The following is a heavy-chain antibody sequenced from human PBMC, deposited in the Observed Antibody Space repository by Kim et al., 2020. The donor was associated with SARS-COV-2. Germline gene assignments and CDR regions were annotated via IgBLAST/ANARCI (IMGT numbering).Heavy chain of an antibody. CDR2: ISSSGSTI. V-gene: IGHV3-11*01. Sequence: GGSLRLSCAASGFTFSDYYMSWIRQAPGKGLEWVSYISSSGSTIYYADSVKGRFTISRDNAKNSLYLQMNSLRAEDTAVYYCARDPHPVYYYDSSGYPRYWGQGTLVTVSS. J-gene: IGHJ4*02. D-gene: IGHD3-22*01. CDR3: ARDPHPVYYYDSSGYPRY. CDR1: GFTFSDYY.